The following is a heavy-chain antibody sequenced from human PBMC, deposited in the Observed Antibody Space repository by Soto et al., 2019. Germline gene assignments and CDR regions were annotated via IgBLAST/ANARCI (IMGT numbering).Heavy chain of an antibody. V-gene: IGHV3-48*03. D-gene: IGHD5-12*01. CDR1: GFIFSDYE. CDR3: ARGPYRNTYNWFDS. CDR2: ISGSGLTI. Sequence: GGSLRLSCAASGFIFSDYEINWVRQAPGKGLEWVSYISGSGLTIYYADSVKGRFTISRDNAKNSLYLQMNSLGVEDTAVYYCARGPYRNTYNWFDSWGQGTLVTVSS. J-gene: IGHJ5*02.